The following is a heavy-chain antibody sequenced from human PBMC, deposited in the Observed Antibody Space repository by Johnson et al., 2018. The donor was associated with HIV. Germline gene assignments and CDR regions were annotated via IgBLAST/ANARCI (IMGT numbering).Heavy chain of an antibody. CDR2: IGTAGDT. D-gene: IGHD1-26*01. Sequence: VQLVESGGGLVQPGGSLRLSCAASGFTFSSYDMHWVRQATGKGLEWVSAIGTAGDTYYPGSVKGRFTISRENAKNSLYLQMNSLRAGDTAVYYGANGRAWELLSELEREYTEFEEWGQGTMVSVSS. J-gene: IGHJ3*01. V-gene: IGHV3-13*01. CDR1: GFTFSSYD. CDR3: ANGRAWELLSELEREYTEFEE.